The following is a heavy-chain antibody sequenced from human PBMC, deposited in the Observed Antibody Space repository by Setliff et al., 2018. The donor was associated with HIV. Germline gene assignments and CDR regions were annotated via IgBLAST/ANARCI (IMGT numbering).Heavy chain of an antibody. D-gene: IGHD3-10*01. V-gene: IGHV3-13*05. CDR1: GFTFRSFD. CDR2: IGTLGDP. CDR3: ARAGRRHYYGSGSYAVLDY. Sequence: PGGSLRLSCEASGFTFRSFDMHWARQAPGKGLEWVSAIGTLGDPYYPVSAKGRFTISRENAKNAFYLQINSLGAGDTAVYFCARAGRRHYYGSGSYAVLDYWGQGIMVTVSS. J-gene: IGHJ4*02.